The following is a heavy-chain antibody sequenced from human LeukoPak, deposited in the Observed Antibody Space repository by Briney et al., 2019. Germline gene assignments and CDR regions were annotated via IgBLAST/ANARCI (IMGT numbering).Heavy chain of an antibody. CDR3: AKDLSGSYFIPFDP. CDR1: GFTFSGYA. V-gene: IGHV3-23*01. D-gene: IGHD1-26*01. J-gene: IGHJ5*02. CDR2: ISGSGGST. Sequence: GGSLRLSCAASGFTFSGYAMSWVRKAPGKGLEWVSAISGSGGSTYYADSVKGRFTISRDNSKNTLYLQMNSLRAEDTAVYYCAKDLSGSYFIPFDPWGQGTLVTVSS.